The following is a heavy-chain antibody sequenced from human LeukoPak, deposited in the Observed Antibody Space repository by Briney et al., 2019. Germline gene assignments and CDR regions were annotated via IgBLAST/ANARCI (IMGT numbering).Heavy chain of an antibody. J-gene: IGHJ4*02. Sequence: ASVTVSCTASGYTFTTYYIHWVRQAPGQGLEWMGIINPTGSSTTYAQKFQGRVTMTRDTSTSTVFMELNSLRSEDTAVYYCALYSSTWYWGQGTLVTVSS. CDR2: INPTGSST. D-gene: IGHD6-13*01. V-gene: IGHV1-46*01. CDR3: ALYSSTWY. CDR1: GYTFTTYY.